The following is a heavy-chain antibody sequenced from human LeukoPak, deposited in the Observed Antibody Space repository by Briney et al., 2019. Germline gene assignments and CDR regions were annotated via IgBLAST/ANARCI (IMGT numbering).Heavy chain of an antibody. V-gene: IGHV3-7*01. CDR3: AKGGHVDY. Sequence: PGGSLRLSCAASGFTFSTYWMTWVRQAPGKGLEWVANINEDGRKVYYVDSVKGRFTISRDNAKNSLYLQMSSLRVEDTAVYYCAKGGHVDYCGQGTLVTVSS. CDR1: GFTFSTYW. CDR2: INEDGRKV. J-gene: IGHJ4*02.